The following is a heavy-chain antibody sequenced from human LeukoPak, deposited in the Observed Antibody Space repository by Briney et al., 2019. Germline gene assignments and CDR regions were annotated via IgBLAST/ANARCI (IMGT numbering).Heavy chain of an antibody. CDR1: GFTFSSYE. Sequence: PGGSLRLSCAACGFTFSSYEMNWVRQAPGKGLEWVSYISSSGSTIYYADSVKGRFTISRDNAKNSLYLQMNSLRAEDTAVYYCARVVGYYYGMDVWGQGTTVTVSS. CDR2: ISSSGSTI. J-gene: IGHJ6*02. V-gene: IGHV3-48*03. CDR3: ARVVGYYYGMDV. D-gene: IGHD2-21*01.